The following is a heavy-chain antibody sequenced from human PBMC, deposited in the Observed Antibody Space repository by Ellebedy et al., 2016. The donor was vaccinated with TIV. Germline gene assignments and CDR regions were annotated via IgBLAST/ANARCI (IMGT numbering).Heavy chain of an antibody. CDR3: ARGLKQWLDRNDAFDI. V-gene: IGHV3-53*01. Sequence: GGSLRLSCAASEFAVSSTYMTWVRQAPGKGLEWVSVSYSGGKTNYADSVMGLCTISRDSSKNTLYLHMRTLRADETAMYYCARGLKQWLDRNDAFDIWGHGTMVTVTS. CDR2: SYSGGKT. J-gene: IGHJ3*02. CDR1: EFAVSSTY. D-gene: IGHD6-19*01.